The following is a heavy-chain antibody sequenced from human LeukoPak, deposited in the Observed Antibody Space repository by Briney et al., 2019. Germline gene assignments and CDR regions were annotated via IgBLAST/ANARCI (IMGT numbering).Heavy chain of an antibody. J-gene: IGHJ4*02. CDR3: AKDMAYCDSSGAKDY. D-gene: IGHD3-22*01. Sequence: GGSLRLSCAASGFTFDNYAMHWVRQAPGKGLEWVSGISWNSGSIGYADSVKGRFTISRDNAKNSLYLQMNSLRAEDTALYYCAKDMAYCDSSGAKDYWGQGTLVTVSS. CDR2: ISWNSGSI. V-gene: IGHV3-9*01. CDR1: GFTFDNYA.